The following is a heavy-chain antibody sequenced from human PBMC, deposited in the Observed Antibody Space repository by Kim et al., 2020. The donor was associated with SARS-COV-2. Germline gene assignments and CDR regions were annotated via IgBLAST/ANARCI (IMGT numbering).Heavy chain of an antibody. D-gene: IGHD2-15*01. V-gene: IGHV3-30*18. CDR1: GFTFSSYG. CDR3: AKGQARIWGGMDV. J-gene: IGHJ6*02. CDR2: ISYDGSNK. Sequence: GGSLRLSCAASGFTFSSYGMHWVRQAPGKGLEWVAVISYDGSNKYYADSVKGRFTISRDNSKNTLYLQMNSLRAEDTAVYYCAKGQARIWGGMDVWGQGTTVTVSS.